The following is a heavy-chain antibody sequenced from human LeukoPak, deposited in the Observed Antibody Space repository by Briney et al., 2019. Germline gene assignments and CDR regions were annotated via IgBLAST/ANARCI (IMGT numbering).Heavy chain of an antibody. V-gene: IGHV4-38-2*02. CDR1: GYSISSGYY. D-gene: IGHD6-19*01. CDR3: ARDRGYIAVAGLGY. CDR2: IYHSGST. J-gene: IGHJ4*02. Sequence: SETLSLTCTVSGYSISSGYYWAWIRQPPGKGLEWIGSIYHSGSTYYNPSLKSRVTISVDTSKNQFSLKLSSVTAADTAVYYCARDRGYIAVAGLGYWGQGTLVTVSS.